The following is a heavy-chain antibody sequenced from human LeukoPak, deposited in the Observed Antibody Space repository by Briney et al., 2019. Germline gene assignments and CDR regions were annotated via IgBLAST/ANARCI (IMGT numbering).Heavy chain of an antibody. CDR1: GFTFSSYA. D-gene: IGHD1-26*01. CDR3: AKDMRASGSYFPGYYYGMDV. CDR2: ISYDGSNK. J-gene: IGHJ6*02. Sequence: GGSLRLSCAASGFTFSSYAMHWVRQAPGKGLEWVAVISYDGSNKYYADSVKGRFTISRDNSKNTLYLQMNSLRAEDTAVYYCAKDMRASGSYFPGYYYGMDVWGQGTTVTVSS. V-gene: IGHV3-30-3*01.